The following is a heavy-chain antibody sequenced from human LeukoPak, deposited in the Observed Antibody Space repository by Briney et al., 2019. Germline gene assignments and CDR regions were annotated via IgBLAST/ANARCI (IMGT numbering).Heavy chain of an antibody. J-gene: IGHJ4*02. CDR2: IRYDGRDK. V-gene: IGHV3-30*02. CDR1: GFTFSRFG. D-gene: IGHD2-21*02. Sequence: GGSLRLSCAASGFTFSRFGMHWVRQAPGKGLEWVALIRYDGRDKYYGDSVKGRFTISRDNSKNTLYLQINSLRTEDTAVYYCAKRVCDGDRYSHFHHWGQGTLVTVSS. CDR3: AKRVCDGDRYSHFHH.